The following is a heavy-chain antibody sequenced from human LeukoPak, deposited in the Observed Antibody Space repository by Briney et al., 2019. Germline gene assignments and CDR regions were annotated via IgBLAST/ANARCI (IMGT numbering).Heavy chain of an antibody. CDR1: GFTFSSYW. Sequence: GGSLRLSCAASGFTFSSYWMSWVRQAPGKGLEWVANIKQDGSEKYYVDSVKGRFTISRDNAKNSLYLQMNSLRAEDTAVYYCAREFLELLWFGELLNWFYPWGQGTLVTVSS. V-gene: IGHV3-7*01. CDR2: IKQDGSEK. J-gene: IGHJ5*02. CDR3: AREFLELLWFGELLNWFYP. D-gene: IGHD3-10*01.